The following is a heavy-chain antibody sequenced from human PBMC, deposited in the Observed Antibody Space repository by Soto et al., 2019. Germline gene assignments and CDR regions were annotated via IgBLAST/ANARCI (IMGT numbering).Heavy chain of an antibody. CDR1: GYTFTSYA. V-gene: IGHV1-69*13. J-gene: IGHJ4*02. CDR3: AREDGPPPHSYFDY. CDR2: IIPIFGTA. Sequence: GASVKVSCKASGYTFTSYAMHWVRQAPGQRLEWMGGIIPIFGTANYAQKFQGRVTITADESTSTAYMELSSLRSEDTAVYYCAREDGPPPHSYFDYWGQGILVTVSS.